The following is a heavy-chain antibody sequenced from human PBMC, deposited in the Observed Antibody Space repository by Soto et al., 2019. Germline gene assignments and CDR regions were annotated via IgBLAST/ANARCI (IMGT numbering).Heavy chain of an antibody. CDR2: ISSSSSYI. J-gene: IGHJ4*02. CDR3: AREIYDFWSGYRGPSPTPPAFDY. D-gene: IGHD3-3*01. V-gene: IGHV3-21*01. CDR1: GFTFSSYS. Sequence: PGGSLRLSCAASGFTFSSYSMNWVRQAPGKGLEWVSSISSSSSYIYYADSVKGRFTISRDNAKNSLYLQMNSLRAEDTAVYYCAREIYDFWSGYRGPSPTPPAFDYWGQGTLVTVSS.